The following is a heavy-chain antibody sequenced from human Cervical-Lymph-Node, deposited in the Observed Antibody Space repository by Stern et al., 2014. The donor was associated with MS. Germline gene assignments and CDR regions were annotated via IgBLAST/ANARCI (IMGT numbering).Heavy chain of an antibody. J-gene: IGHJ4*02. CDR3: ARGRRRSGWFD. D-gene: IGHD6-19*01. Sequence: QVQLQQWGAGLLKPSETLSLTCAVYGGSFSGYYWSWIRQPPGKGLEWIGEINHSGSTNYNPSLKSRVTISVDTSKNQFSLKLSSVTAADTAVYYCARGRRRSGWFDWGQGTLVTVSS. CDR2: INHSGST. V-gene: IGHV4-34*01. CDR1: GGSFSGYY.